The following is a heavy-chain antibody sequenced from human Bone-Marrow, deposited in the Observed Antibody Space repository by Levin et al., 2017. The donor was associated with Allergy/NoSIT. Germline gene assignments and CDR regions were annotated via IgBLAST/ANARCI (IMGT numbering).Heavy chain of an antibody. CDR3: ARDSQVGATAVSFDY. CDR1: GFTFSSYS. V-gene: IGHV3-48*04. D-gene: IGHD1-26*01. J-gene: IGHJ4*02. Sequence: PGGSLRLSCAASGFTFSSYSMNWVRQAPGKGLEWVSYISSSSSTIYYADSVKGRFTISRDNAKNSLYLQMNSLRAEDTAVYYCARDSQVGATAVSFDYWGQGTLVTVSS. CDR2: ISSSSSTI.